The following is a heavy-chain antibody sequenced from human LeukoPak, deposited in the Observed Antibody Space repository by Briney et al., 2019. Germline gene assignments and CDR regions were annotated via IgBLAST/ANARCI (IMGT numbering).Heavy chain of an antibody. D-gene: IGHD2/OR15-2a*01. CDR2: ISAYNGNT. V-gene: IGHV1-18*04. CDR3: ARAFAALGYYMDV. Sequence: ASVKVSCKASGYTFTGYYMHWVRQAPGQGLEWMGWISAYNGNTNYAQKLQGRVTMTTDTSTSTAYMELRSLRSDDTAVYYCARAFAALGYYMDVWGKGTTVTISS. J-gene: IGHJ6*03. CDR1: GYTFTGYY.